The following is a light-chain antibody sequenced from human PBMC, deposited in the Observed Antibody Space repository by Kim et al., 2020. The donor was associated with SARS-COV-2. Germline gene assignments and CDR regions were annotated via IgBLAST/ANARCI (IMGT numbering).Light chain of an antibody. V-gene: IGKV3-15*01. CDR3: QQYSNWPPIT. J-gene: IGKJ5*01. Sequence: EIVMTQSPATLSVSQGERAALSCRASQSVGTKLAWYQQKPGQAPRLLIFDASTRAPGIPARFIGSGSGTEFTLTIFRLQSEDFAVYYCQQYSNWPPITFGQGTRLDIK. CDR2: DAS. CDR1: QSVGTK.